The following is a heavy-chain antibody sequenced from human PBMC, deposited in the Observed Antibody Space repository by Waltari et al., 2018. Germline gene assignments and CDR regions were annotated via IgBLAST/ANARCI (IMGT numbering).Heavy chain of an antibody. D-gene: IGHD2-15*01. CDR3: ASALVLGYCSGGSGYDDY. CDR2: IIPIFGTA. V-gene: IGHV1-69*08. Sequence: QVQLVQSGAEVKKPGSSVKVSCKASGVTFSSYAISWVRQAPGQGLEWMARIIPIFGTANYAQKFQGRFTITADKSTSTAYMELSSLRSEDTAVYYCASALVLGYCSGGSGYDDYWGQGTLVTVSS. J-gene: IGHJ4*02. CDR1: GVTFSSYA.